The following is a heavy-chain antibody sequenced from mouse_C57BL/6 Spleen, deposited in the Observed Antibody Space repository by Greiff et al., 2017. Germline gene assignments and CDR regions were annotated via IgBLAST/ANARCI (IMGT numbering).Heavy chain of an antibody. CDR2: IYPGSGST. J-gene: IGHJ3*01. Sequence: QVQLKQPGAELVKPGASVKMSCKASGYTFTSYWITWVKQRPGQGLEWIGDIYPGSGSTNYTEKFKSKGTLTVDTSSSTAYMQLSSLTSEDSAVYYCAGGSSPAWFAYWGQGTLVTVSA. CDR3: AGGSSPAWFAY. D-gene: IGHD1-1*01. V-gene: IGHV1-55*01. CDR1: GYTFTSYW.